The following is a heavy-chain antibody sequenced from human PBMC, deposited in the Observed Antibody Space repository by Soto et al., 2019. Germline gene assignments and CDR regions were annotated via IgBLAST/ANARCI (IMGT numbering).Heavy chain of an antibody. Sequence: HVQLQQWGAGLLKPSDTLSLTCAVYGESLNCYYWSWIRQAPGKGLEWIGEFYQGGSTPYNPSLKTRVTKWVAMASKQFSRKVSCVTAADTATCHWPRGKGDDRFANWGQGSLFAVCS. J-gene: IGHJ5*02. V-gene: IGHV4-34*01. CDR1: GESLNCYY. CDR2: FYQGGST. CDR3: PRGKGDDRFAN. D-gene: IGHD2-21*01.